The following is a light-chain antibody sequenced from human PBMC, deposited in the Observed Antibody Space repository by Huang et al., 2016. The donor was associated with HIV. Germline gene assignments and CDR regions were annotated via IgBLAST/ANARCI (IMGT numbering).Light chain of an antibody. Sequence: EIVLTQSPATLSLSPGERATLSCGASQRVTNNYLAWYQQKPGLAPRLLIYDASSRATDIPDRFSGIGSGTDFTLTIRRLEPEDFAVYYCQQYVTSPKITFGQGTRLEIK. J-gene: IGKJ5*01. V-gene: IGKV3D-20*01. CDR2: DAS. CDR3: QQYVTSPKIT. CDR1: QRVTNNY.